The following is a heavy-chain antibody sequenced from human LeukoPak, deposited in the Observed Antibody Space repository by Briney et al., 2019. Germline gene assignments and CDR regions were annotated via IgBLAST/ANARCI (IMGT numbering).Heavy chain of an antibody. CDR3: ARHSKQQLVHFDY. CDR2: INHSGST. Sequence: KPSETLSLTCAVYGGSFSGYYWSWIRQPPGKGLEWIGEINHSGSTNYNPSLKSRVTISVDTSKNQFSLKLSSVTAADTAVYYCARHSKQQLVHFDYWGQGTLVTVSS. J-gene: IGHJ4*02. CDR1: GGSFSGYY. V-gene: IGHV4-34*01. D-gene: IGHD6-13*01.